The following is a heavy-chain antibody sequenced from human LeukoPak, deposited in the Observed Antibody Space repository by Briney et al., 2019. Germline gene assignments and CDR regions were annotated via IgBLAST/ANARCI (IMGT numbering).Heavy chain of an antibody. CDR3: ATTRAHQFDY. D-gene: IGHD4-11*01. V-gene: IGHV4-31*03. Sequence: SQTLSLTCTVSGGSISSGDYYWTWIRQHPGKGLEWIGFIYYSGNTNYNPSLKSRVTISIDTSKNQFSLKLSSVTAADTAVYYCATTRAHQFDYWGQGTLVTVSS. CDR1: GGSISSGDYY. CDR2: IYYSGNT. J-gene: IGHJ4*02.